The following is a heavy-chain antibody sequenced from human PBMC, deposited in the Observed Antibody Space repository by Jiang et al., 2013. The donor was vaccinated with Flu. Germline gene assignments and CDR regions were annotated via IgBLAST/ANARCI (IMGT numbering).Heavy chain of an antibody. J-gene: IGHJ4*02. CDR1: GGSFSGYY. Sequence: KPSETLSLTCAVYGGSFSGYYWSWIRQPPGKGLEWIGEINHSGSTNYNPSLKSRVTISVDTSKNQFSLKLSSVTAADTAVYYCARGPTYYDFWSGYYSSYFDYWGQGTLVTVSS. CDR2: INHSGST. CDR3: ARGPTYYDFWSGYYSSYFDY. V-gene: IGHV4-34*01. D-gene: IGHD3-3*01.